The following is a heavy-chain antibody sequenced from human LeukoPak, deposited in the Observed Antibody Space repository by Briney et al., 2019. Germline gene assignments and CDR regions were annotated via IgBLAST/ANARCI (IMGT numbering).Heavy chain of an antibody. CDR2: IYYSGST. J-gene: IGHJ4*02. CDR3: ARSILPFSYFDY. D-gene: IGHD2-21*01. V-gene: IGHV4-59*01. CDR1: GGSFSGYY. Sequence: SETLSLTCAVYGGSFSGYYWSWIRQPPGKGLEWIGYIYYSGSTNYNPSLKSRVTISVDTSKNQFSLKLSSVTAADTAVYYCARSILPFSYFDYWGQGTLVTVSS.